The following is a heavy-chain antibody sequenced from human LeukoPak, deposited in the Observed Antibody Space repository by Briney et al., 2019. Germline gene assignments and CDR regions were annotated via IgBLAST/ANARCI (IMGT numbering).Heavy chain of an antibody. J-gene: IGHJ4*02. CDR3: ARRESYYYDIEEY. D-gene: IGHD3-22*01. V-gene: IGHV4-39*01. CDR2: IYYSGST. Sequence: SETLSLTCTVSGDSMSSSHYCWGWIRQPPGKGLEWIGSIYYSGSTYYNPSLKSRVTISVDTSKNQFSLKLSSVTAADTAVYYCARRESYYYDIEEYWGQGTLVTVSS. CDR1: GDSMSSSHYC.